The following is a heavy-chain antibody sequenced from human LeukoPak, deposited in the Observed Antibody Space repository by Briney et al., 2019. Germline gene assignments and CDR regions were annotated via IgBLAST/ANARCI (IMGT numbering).Heavy chain of an antibody. D-gene: IGHD6-19*01. CDR3: ARGGSSGWYGEFDY. J-gene: IGHJ4*02. V-gene: IGHV3-21*01. CDR2: ISSTVTYIINA. CDR1: GFTFSSFS. Sequence: GGSLRLSCAASGFTFSSFSMNWVRQAPGKGLEWVASISSTVTYIINAHYADPAKGRFTISRDNANNSLSLQMNSLRAEDTAVYYCARGGSSGWYGEFDYWGQGTLVTVSS.